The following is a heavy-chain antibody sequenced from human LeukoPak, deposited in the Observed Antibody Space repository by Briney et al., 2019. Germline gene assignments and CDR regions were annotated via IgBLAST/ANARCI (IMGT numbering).Heavy chain of an antibody. CDR2: IKQDGSEK. D-gene: IGHD3-3*01. Sequence: GGSLRLSCAASGFTFSSCWMSWVRQAPGKGLEWVANIKQDGSEKYYVDSVKGRFTISRDNAKNSLYLQMNSLRAEDTAVYYCARGFWSGYNFDYWGQGTLVTVSS. CDR1: GFTFSSCW. V-gene: IGHV3-7*01. J-gene: IGHJ4*02. CDR3: ARGFWSGYNFDY.